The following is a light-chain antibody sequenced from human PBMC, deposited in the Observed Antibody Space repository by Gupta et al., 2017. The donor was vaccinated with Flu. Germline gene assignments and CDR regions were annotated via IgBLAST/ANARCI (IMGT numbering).Light chain of an antibody. CDR2: KGS. CDR3: QQYKSFWT. CDR1: QSIDTW. Sequence: DIQMTQSPSTLPASVGDRVTITCRASQSIDTWLAWYQQKPGKAPNLLIYKGSNLQSWVPSRFSGSGSGTQFTLTISSLQPDDFATYYCQQYKSFWTFGQGTKVEVK. J-gene: IGKJ1*01. V-gene: IGKV1-5*03.